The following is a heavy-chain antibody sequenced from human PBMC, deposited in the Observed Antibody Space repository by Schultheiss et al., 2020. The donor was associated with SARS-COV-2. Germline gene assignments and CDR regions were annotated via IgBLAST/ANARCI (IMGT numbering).Heavy chain of an antibody. J-gene: IGHJ6*02. Sequence: SETLSLTCAVYGGSFSGYYWSWIRQPPGKGLEWIGEINHSGSTNYNPSLKSRVTISVDTSKNQFSLKLSSVTAADTAVYYCARDSIVVVVAATPSYYYYYGMDVWGQGTTVTVSS. CDR3: ARDSIVVVVAATPSYYYYYGMDV. D-gene: IGHD2-15*01. V-gene: IGHV4-34*01. CDR1: GGSFSGYY. CDR2: INHSGST.